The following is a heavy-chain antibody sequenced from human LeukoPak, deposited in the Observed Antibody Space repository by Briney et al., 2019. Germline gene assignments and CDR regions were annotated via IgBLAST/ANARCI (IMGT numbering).Heavy chain of an antibody. D-gene: IGHD1-26*01. J-gene: IGHJ6*03. Sequence: GSLRLSCAASGFTFSSYAMSWVRQAPGKGLEWVSAISGSGGSTYYADSVKGRFTISRHNSKNTLYLQMNSLRAEDTAVYYCAKARGSYFIPEGMDVWGKGTTVTVSS. CDR2: ISGSGGST. CDR1: GFTFSSYA. CDR3: AKARGSYFIPEGMDV. V-gene: IGHV3-23*01.